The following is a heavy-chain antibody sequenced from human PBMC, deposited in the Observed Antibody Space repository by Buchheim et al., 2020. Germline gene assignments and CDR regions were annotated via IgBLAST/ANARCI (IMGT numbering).Heavy chain of an antibody. CDR3: AMTETGGAYSGPVDY. V-gene: IGHV5-51*01. J-gene: IGHJ4*02. CDR1: GYSFTSYW. D-gene: IGHD5-12*01. CDR2: IYPGDSDP. Sequence: EVQLVQSGAEVKKPGKSLKISCQGSGYSFTSYWIGWVRQMPGKGLEWVGIIYPGDSDPRYSPYFQGQVTISADKSTSTAFPQWSSLKASDTAMYYCAMTETGGAYSGPVDYWGQGTL.